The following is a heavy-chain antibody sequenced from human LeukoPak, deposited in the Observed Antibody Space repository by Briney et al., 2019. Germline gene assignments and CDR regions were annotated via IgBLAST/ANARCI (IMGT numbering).Heavy chain of an antibody. CDR2: MSPNSGNT. CDR3: ARETTIPPYYFDY. D-gene: IGHD3-9*01. Sequence: GSVKVSCKASGYTLTSYDITWVRQAPGQGLEWMGWMSPNSGNTGYAQKFQGRVTMTRNTSITTAYMELSSLTSEDTAVYYCARETTIPPYYFDYWGLGSQVTVSP. CDR1: GYTLTSYD. V-gene: IGHV1-8*01. J-gene: IGHJ4*02.